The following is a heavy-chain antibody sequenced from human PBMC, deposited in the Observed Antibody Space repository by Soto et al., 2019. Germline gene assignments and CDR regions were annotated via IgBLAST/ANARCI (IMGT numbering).Heavy chain of an antibody. CDR2: IKSKLDGGTT. D-gene: IGHD1-1*01. Sequence: NPGGSLRLSCAASGFTFNHAWMNWVRQAPGKGLEWVGRIKSKLDGGTTDYAAPVKGRFTISRDDSKNTLSLQMNSLKTEDTAVYYCTEDQGTVREPPAADYWGQGTLVTVSS. CDR3: TEDQGTVREPPAADY. CDR1: GFTFNHAW. J-gene: IGHJ4*02. V-gene: IGHV3-15*01.